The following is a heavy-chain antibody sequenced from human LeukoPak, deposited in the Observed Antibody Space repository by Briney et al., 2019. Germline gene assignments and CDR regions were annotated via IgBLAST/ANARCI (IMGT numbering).Heavy chain of an antibody. Sequence: GVSLRLSCAASGFTFSNYAMSWVRQAPGKGVEWLSAITGSGGSTNYADSVKDRFTISRDNSKNALFLQMNSLRAEDTAVYYCAKVKGESNYIYYYMDVWGKGTTVTVSS. J-gene: IGHJ6*03. D-gene: IGHD4-11*01. CDR2: ITGSGGST. V-gene: IGHV3-23*01. CDR3: AKVKGESNYIYYYMDV. CDR1: GFTFSNYA.